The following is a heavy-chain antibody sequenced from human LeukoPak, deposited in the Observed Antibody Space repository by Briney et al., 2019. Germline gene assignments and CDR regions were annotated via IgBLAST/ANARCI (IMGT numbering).Heavy chain of an antibody. CDR1: GFTFTSYA. CDR3: ARDRVVGGAIDY. D-gene: IGHD2-21*01. J-gene: IGHJ4*02. Sequence: GGSLRLSCAASGFTFTSYAMNWVRQAPGKGLEWISYISTSSNTIFYADSVKGRFTISRDNSKNTLYLQMNSLRAEDTAVYYCARDRVVGGAIDYWGQGTLVTVSS. CDR2: ISTSSNTI. V-gene: IGHV3-48*01.